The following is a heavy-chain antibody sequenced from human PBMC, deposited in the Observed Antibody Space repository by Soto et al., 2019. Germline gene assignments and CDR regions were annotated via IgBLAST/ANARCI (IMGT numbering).Heavy chain of an antibody. CDR2: IHPGNGDT. CDR3: ARVPRYTSDIVEVPAVMFDDWFVP. Sequence: QVQLVQSGAEVKKPGASVKVSCKASGYTFSSYAVQWVRQAPGQSLEWLGWIHPGNGDTKYSQKFHGRVTLTRDTSANTAYMDLSSLRSEDTAVYYCARVPRYTSDIVEVPAVMFDDWFVPWGQGTLVTVSS. J-gene: IGHJ5*02. V-gene: IGHV1-3*01. D-gene: IGHD2-2*01. CDR1: GYTFSSYA.